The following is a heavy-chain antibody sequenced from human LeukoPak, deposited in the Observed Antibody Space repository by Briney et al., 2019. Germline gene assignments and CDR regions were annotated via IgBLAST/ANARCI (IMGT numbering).Heavy chain of an antibody. CDR3: ARESPVAAVGRSWFDP. D-gene: IGHD6-13*01. J-gene: IGHJ5*02. V-gene: IGHV3-23*01. CDR1: GFTFSSYA. CDR2: ISGGGVTT. Sequence: SGGSLRLSCAASGFTFSSYAMSWVRQAPGKGLEWVSTISGGGVTTYYADSVKDRLTISRDNSKNTVSLQMNSLRDDDTAVYFCARESPVAAVGRSWFDPWGQGTLVTVSS.